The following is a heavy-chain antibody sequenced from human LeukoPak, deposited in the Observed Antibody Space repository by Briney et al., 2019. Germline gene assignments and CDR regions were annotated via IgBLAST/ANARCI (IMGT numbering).Heavy chain of an antibody. Sequence: PGGSLRLSCAASGFIFSSFGMHWVRQAPGKGLEWVAFIRYDGSNKYYADSVKGRFTISRDNAKNSLYLQMNSLRAEDTAVYYCARFLVDTVMLWPADVWGKGTTVTVSS. V-gene: IGHV3-30*02. D-gene: IGHD5-18*01. CDR1: GFIFSSFG. J-gene: IGHJ6*04. CDR3: ARFLVDTVMLWPADV. CDR2: IRYDGSNK.